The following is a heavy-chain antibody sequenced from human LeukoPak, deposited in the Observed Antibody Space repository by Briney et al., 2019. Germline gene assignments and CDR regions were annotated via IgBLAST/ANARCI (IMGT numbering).Heavy chain of an antibody. V-gene: IGHV4-34*01. CDR1: GGSFSGYY. Sequence: PSETLSLTCGVYGGSFSGYYWSWIRQPPGKGLEWIGQIRHTGSTAYNPSLRSRVTISGDTSKNQFSLKLSSVTAADTAEYYCARHGGYYFDYWGQGTLVTVSS. CDR2: IRHTGST. J-gene: IGHJ4*02. CDR3: ARHGGYYFDY. D-gene: IGHD3-16*01.